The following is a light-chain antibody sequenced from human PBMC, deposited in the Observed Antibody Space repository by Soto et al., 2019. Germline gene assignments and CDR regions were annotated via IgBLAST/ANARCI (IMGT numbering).Light chain of an antibody. J-gene: IGKJ4*01. CDR1: QSVLYSSNNKNY. V-gene: IGKV4-1*01. CDR3: QQYYTNALT. CDR2: WAS. Sequence: DIVMTQSPDSLAVSLGEGATINCKSSQSVLYSSNNKNYLAWYQQKPGQPPKLLIYWASTRESGVSDRFSGSGSGTDFTLTISSLQAEDVAVYYCQQYYTNALTFGGGTKVGVK.